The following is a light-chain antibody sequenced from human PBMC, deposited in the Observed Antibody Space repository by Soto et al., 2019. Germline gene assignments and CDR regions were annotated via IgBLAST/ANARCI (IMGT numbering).Light chain of an antibody. CDR3: QQYGASPPYT. CDR2: AAS. CDR1: RSFASSY. J-gene: IGKJ2*01. V-gene: IGKV3-20*01. Sequence: EIVLTQSPGTLSLSPGERATLSCRASRSFASSYLAWYQHKPGQAPRLLIYAASIRATGVPDRFSGSGSGTDFTLTISRLGPEDSAVYYCQQYGASPPYTFGQGTKVDIK.